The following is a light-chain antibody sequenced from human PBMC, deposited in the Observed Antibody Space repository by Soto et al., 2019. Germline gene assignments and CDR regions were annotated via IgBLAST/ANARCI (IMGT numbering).Light chain of an antibody. CDR2: GAS. CDR1: QSLSSNY. V-gene: IGKV3-20*01. J-gene: IGKJ1*01. CDR3: QEHGSSPRT. Sequence: EIVLTQSPGTLSLSPGERATLSCRASQSLSSNYLAWYQQRPGQAPRLLIYGASTRATGIPDRFSGSGSGTDFTLTISRLEPEDFAVYYCQEHGSSPRTFGQGTRWIS.